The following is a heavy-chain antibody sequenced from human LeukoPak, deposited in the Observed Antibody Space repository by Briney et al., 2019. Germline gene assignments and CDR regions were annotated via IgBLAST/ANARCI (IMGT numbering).Heavy chain of an antibody. V-gene: IGHV1-8*03. Sequence: ASVKVSCKASGYTFTSYDINWVRQATGQGLEWMGWMNPNSGNTGYAQKFQGRVTITRNTSISSAYMELSSLRSEDTAVYYCARPLAYCGGDCYSGYFQHWGQGTLVTVSS. D-gene: IGHD2-21*02. J-gene: IGHJ1*01. CDR2: MNPNSGNT. CDR3: ARPLAYCGGDCYSGYFQH. CDR1: GYTFTSYD.